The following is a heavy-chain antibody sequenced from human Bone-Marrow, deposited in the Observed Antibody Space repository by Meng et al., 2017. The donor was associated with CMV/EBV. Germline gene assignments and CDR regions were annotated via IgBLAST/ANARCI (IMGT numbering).Heavy chain of an antibody. CDR1: GYTFTSYG. CDR3: AAGPFGAVAGNFDY. Sequence: ASVKVSGKASGYTFTSYGISWVRQAPGQGLEWMGWISAYNGNTNYAQKLQGRVTMTTDTSTSTAYMELRSLRSDDTAVYYCAAGPFGAVAGNFDYWGQGTLVTVDS. CDR2: ISAYNGNT. V-gene: IGHV1-18*01. J-gene: IGHJ4*02. D-gene: IGHD6-19*01.